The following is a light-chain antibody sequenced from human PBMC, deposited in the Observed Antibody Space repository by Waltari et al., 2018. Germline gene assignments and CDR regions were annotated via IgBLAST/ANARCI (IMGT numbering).Light chain of an antibody. CDR1: QSVLYSSNNKNY. V-gene: IGKV4-1*01. CDR2: WAS. J-gene: IGKJ1*01. Sequence: DIVMTQSPDSLAVSLGERATINCKSSQSVLYSSNNKNYLAWYQQKPGQPPKLRICWASSRESGVPDRFSGSGSGTDFTLTISSLQAEDVAVYYCQQYYSTPPTFGQGTKVEIK. CDR3: QQYYSTPPT.